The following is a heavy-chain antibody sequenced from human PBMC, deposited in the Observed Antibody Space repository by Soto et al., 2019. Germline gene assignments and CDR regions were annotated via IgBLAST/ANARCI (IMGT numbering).Heavy chain of an antibody. D-gene: IGHD2-2*01. CDR2: INHSGST. J-gene: IGHJ6*02. CDR1: GGSFSGYY. CDR3: ATDIVVVGGYYGMDV. Sequence: SETLSLTCAVYGGSFSGYYWSWIRQPPGKGLEWIGEINHSGSTNYNPSLKSRVTISVDTSKNQFSLKLSSVTAADTAVYYCATDIVVVGGYYGMDVWGQGTTVTVS. V-gene: IGHV4-34*01.